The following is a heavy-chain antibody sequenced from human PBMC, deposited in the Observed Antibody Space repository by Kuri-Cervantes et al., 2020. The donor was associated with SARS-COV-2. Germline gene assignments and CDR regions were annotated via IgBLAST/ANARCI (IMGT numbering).Heavy chain of an antibody. V-gene: IGHV1-18*01. CDR1: GYTLTSYG. J-gene: IGHJ3*02. CDR2: ISAYNGNT. Sequence: ASVKVSCKASGYTLTSYGISWVRQAPGQGLEWMGWISAYNGNTNYAQKLQGRVTMTTDTSTSTAYMELRSLRSDDTAVYYYARGEGAAPDLDAFDIWGQGTMVTVSS. CDR3: ARGEGAAPDLDAFDI. D-gene: IGHD1-26*01.